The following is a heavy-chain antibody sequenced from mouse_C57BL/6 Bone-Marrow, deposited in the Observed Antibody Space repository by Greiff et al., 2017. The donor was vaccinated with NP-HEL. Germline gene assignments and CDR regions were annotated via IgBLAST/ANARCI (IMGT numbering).Heavy chain of an antibody. CDR2: IYPSDSET. CDR3: ARGRWRENLDY. V-gene: IGHV1-61*01. CDR1: GYTFTSYW. Sequence: QVQLQQPGAELVRPGSSVKLSCKASGYTFTSYWMDWVKQRPGQGLEWIGNIYPSDSETHYNQKFKDKATLTVDKSSSTAYMQLSSLTSEDSAVYYCARGRWRENLDYGGQGTTLTVSS. D-gene: IGHD2-3*01. J-gene: IGHJ2*01.